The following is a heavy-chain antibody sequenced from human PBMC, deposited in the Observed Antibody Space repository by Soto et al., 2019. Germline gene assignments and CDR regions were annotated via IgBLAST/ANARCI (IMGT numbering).Heavy chain of an antibody. CDR2: IYLGGSI. Sequence: QVQLQESGPGLVKPSETLSLTCNVSGASITSHYFAWIRQTPGRRLEWLGFIYLGGSINYNPSFNGRVIISAVTSKNQCAVGLTSVTAADTAVYYCARARYDSIGFSPDSWGLGTLVTVSS. D-gene: IGHD3-22*01. CDR3: ARARYDSIGFSPDS. V-gene: IGHV4-59*11. J-gene: IGHJ5*01. CDR1: GASITSHY.